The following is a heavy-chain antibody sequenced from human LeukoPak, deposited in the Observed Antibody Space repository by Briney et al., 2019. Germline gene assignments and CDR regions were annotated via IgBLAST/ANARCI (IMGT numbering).Heavy chain of an antibody. V-gene: IGHV4-31*03. Sequence: SETLSLTCTVSGGSISCGGYYWSWIRQHPGKGLEWIGYIYYSGSTYYNPSLKSRVTISVDTSKNQFSLKLSSVTAADTAVYYCATLHGYYDFWSGYYNYYGMDVWGQGTTVTVSS. CDR3: ATLHGYYDFWSGYYNYYGMDV. J-gene: IGHJ6*02. CDR1: GGSISCGGYY. D-gene: IGHD3-3*01. CDR2: IYYSGST.